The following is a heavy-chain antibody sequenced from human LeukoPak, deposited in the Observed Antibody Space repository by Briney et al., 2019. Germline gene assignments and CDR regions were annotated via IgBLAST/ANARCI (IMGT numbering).Heavy chain of an antibody. CDR1: GYTFTSYG. V-gene: IGHV1-18*01. D-gene: IGHD3-22*01. J-gene: IGHJ3*02. CDR2: ISAYNGNT. CDR3: ARDRDSSGHWAFDI. Sequence: ASVKVSCKASGYTFTSYGISWVRQAPGQGLEWMGWISAYNGNTNYAQKLQGRVTMTTDTSTSTAYTELRSLRSDDTAVYYCARDRDSSGHWAFDIWGQGTMVTVSS.